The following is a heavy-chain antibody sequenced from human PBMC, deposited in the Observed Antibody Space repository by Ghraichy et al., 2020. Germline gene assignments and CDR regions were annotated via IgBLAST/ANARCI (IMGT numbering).Heavy chain of an antibody. Sequence: SETLSLTCAVYGGSFSGYYWSWIRQPPGKGLEWIGEINHSGSTNYNPSLKSRVTISVDTSKNQFSLKLSSVTAADTAVYYCARGLTERRYYYYGMDVWGQGTTVTVSS. CDR2: INHSGST. CDR3: ARGLTERRYYYYGMDV. V-gene: IGHV4-34*01. CDR1: GGSFSGYY. J-gene: IGHJ6*02. D-gene: IGHD4/OR15-4a*01.